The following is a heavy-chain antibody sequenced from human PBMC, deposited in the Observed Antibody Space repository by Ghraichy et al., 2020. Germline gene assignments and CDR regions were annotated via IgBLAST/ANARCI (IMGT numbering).Heavy chain of an antibody. V-gene: IGHV3-7*01. CDR2: IKQDGSEK. CDR3: ARAYYDFWSGCLDY. Sequence: GGSLRLSCAASGFTFSSYWMSWVRQAPGKGLEWVANIKQDGSEKYYVDSVKGRFTISRDNAKNSLYLQMNSLRAEDTAVYYCARAYYDFWSGCLDYWGQGTLVTVSS. J-gene: IGHJ4*02. D-gene: IGHD3-3*01. CDR1: GFTFSSYW.